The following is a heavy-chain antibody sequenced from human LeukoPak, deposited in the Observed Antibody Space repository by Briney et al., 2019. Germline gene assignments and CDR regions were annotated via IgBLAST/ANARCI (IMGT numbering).Heavy chain of an antibody. V-gene: IGHV3-30*18. CDR2: ISYDGSNK. Sequence: GRSLRLSCAASGFTFSSYGMHWVRQAPGKGLEWVAVISYDGSNKYYADSVKGRFTISRDNSKNTLYLQMNSLRAEDTAVYYCAKSLPGDYGYFDWYRGDAFDIWGHGTMVTVSS. CDR1: GFTFSSYG. CDR3: AKSLPGDYGYFDWYRGDAFDI. J-gene: IGHJ3*02. D-gene: IGHD3-9*01.